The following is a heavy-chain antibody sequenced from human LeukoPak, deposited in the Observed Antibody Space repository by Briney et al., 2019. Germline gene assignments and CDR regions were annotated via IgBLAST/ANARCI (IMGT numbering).Heavy chain of an antibody. V-gene: IGHV3-11*01. D-gene: IGHD3-16*01. CDR1: GFTFSDYY. CDR2: ISSSGSTI. CDR3: AQSGSYAAFDY. J-gene: IGHJ4*02. Sequence: GGSLRLSCAASGFTFSDYYMSWIRQAPGKGLEWVSYISSSGSTIYYADSVKGRFTISRDNAKNSLYLQMNSLKTEDTAVYYCAQSGSYAAFDYWGQGTLVTVSS.